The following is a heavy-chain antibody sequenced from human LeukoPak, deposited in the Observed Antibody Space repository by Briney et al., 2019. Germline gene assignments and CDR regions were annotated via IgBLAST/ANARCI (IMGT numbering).Heavy chain of an antibody. CDR3: ARAGPWVNPDYYYYYMDV. D-gene: IGHD1-14*01. V-gene: IGHV3-21*01. Sequence: GGSLRLSCAASAFTFSSYSMNWVRQAPGKWLEWVSSISSSGSYIYYADSVKGRFTISRDNAKNSLYLQMNSLRAEDTAVYYCARAGPWVNPDYYYYYMDVWGKGTTVTVSS. CDR1: AFTFSSYS. J-gene: IGHJ6*03. CDR2: ISSSGSYI.